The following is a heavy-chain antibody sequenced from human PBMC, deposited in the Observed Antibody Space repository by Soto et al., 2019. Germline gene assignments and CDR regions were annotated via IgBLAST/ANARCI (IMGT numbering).Heavy chain of an antibody. CDR2: ISGSGSM. CDR3: ARDRGVRFLDSRFS. Sequence: QVQLVESGGNLVKPGGSLRLSCAASGFTFSDYYMSWIRQAPGKGLEWVSFISGSGSMYYADSVKGRFTISRDNAKNSLYLQMNSLRVEDTAVYCCARDRGVRFLDSRFSWGQGTLVTVSS. D-gene: IGHD3-3*01. CDR1: GFTFSDYY. V-gene: IGHV3-11*01. J-gene: IGHJ4*02.